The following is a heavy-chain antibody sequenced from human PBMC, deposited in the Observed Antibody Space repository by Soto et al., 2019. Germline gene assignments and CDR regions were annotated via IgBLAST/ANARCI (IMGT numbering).Heavy chain of an antibody. Sequence: PGGSLRLSCAASGFSLSSYAMTWVRQAPGKGLEWVSGITASGEKLYDADSVKGRFTISRDNSNNTLYLQMNSLRAEDTAVYYCAKTPGVITVITSFDHWGQGTPVTVSS. V-gene: IGHV3-23*01. CDR2: ITASGEKL. J-gene: IGHJ4*02. D-gene: IGHD3-16*01. CDR1: GFSLSSYA. CDR3: AKTPGVITVITSFDH.